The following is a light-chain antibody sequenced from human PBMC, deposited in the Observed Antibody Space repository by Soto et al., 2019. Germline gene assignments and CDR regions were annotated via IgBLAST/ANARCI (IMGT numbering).Light chain of an antibody. CDR1: QSVLTTDSNNKNY. CDR3: HQSYSAPLT. Sequence: DIVMTQSPDSLAVSLGERATITCRSSQSVLTTDSNNKNYLAWYQHKSGQPPRLLIYWASTRESGVPDRFSGSGSGTEFTLTISSLQADDEAVYNCHQSYSAPLTFGAGAKVDLK. J-gene: IGKJ4*01. CDR2: WAS. V-gene: IGKV4-1*01.